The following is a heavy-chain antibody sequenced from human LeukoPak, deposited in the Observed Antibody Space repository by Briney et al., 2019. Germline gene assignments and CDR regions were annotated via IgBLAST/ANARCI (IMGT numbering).Heavy chain of an antibody. J-gene: IGHJ4*02. CDR2: ISSSGSTI. V-gene: IGHV3-48*03. CDR1: GFTFSSFE. CDR3: ARDAEVGYFDSSNFYDY. D-gene: IGHD3-22*01. Sequence: GGSLRLSCAASGFTFSSFEMNWVRQAPGKGLEWVSYISSSGSTIYYADSVKRRFTISRDNAKNSLYLQMNSLRAEDTAVYYCARDAEVGYFDSSNFYDYWGQGTLVTVSS.